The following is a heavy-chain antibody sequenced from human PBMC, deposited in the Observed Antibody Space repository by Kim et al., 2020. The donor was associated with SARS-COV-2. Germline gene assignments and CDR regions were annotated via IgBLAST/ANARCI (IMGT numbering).Heavy chain of an antibody. V-gene: IGHV3-48*02. D-gene: IGHD3-22*01. J-gene: IGHJ4*02. CDR1: GFTFSSYS. CDR3: ARETSYYYDSSGSL. Sequence: GGSLRLSCAASGFTFSSYSMNWVRQAPGKGLEWVSYISSSSSTIYYADSVKGRFTISRDNAKNSLYLQMNSLRDEDTAVYYCARETSYYYDSSGSLWGQGTLVTVSS. CDR2: ISSSSSTI.